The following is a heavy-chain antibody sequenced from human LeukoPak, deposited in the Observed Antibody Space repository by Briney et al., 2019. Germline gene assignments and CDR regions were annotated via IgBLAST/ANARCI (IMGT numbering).Heavy chain of an antibody. CDR3: VKTSSLGEYFDY. J-gene: IGHJ4*02. CDR2: ISGSGGST. V-gene: IGHV3-23*01. CDR1: GFTFSSYA. D-gene: IGHD3-16*01. Sequence: GGSLRLSCAASGFTFSSYAMSWVRQAPGKGLEWVSAISGSGGSTYYADSVKGRFTISRDNSKNTLYLQMNSLRAEDTAVYYCVKTSSLGEYFDYWGQGTLVTVSS.